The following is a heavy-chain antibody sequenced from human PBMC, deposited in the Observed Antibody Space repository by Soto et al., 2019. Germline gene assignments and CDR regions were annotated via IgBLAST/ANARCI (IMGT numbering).Heavy chain of an antibody. D-gene: IGHD2-8*01. CDR1: GGTFSSYV. CDR3: ASESDRTRGMDV. Sequence: QVQAVQSGAEVQKPGSSVKVSCKASGGTFSSYVISWVRQAPGQGLEWMGRIIPIFGTANYAQKFQGRVTITADESTSTAYMELSSLISEDTAVYYCASESDRTRGMDVWGQGTTITVSS. J-gene: IGHJ6*02. V-gene: IGHV1-69*18. CDR2: IIPIFGTA.